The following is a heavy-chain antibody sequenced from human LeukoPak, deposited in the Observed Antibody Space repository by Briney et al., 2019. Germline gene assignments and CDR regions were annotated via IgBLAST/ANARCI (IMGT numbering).Heavy chain of an antibody. CDR2: ISWNSGSI. CDR3: EKALGIAAAGSFDP. D-gene: IGHD6-13*01. V-gene: IGHV3-9*01. J-gene: IGHJ5*02. CDR1: GFTFDDYA. Sequence: GGSLRLSCAASGFTFDDYAMHWVRQAPGKGLEWVSGISWNSGSIGYADSVKGRFTISRDNAKNSLYLQMNSLRAEDTALYYCEKALGIAAAGSFDPWGQGPLVTVSS.